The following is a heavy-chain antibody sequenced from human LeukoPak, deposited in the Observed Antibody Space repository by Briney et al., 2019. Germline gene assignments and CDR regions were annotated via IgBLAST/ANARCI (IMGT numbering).Heavy chain of an antibody. CDR3: ARGQLLSYYYMDV. J-gene: IGHJ6*03. CDR1: GGSFSGYY. D-gene: IGHD2-2*01. CDR2: INHSGNT. V-gene: IGHV4-34*01. Sequence: PSETLSLTCAVYGGSFSGYYWSWIRQPPGKGLEWLGEINHSGNTNYNPSLKSRVTISVDPPKNQFPLKLSSVTAADTAVYYCARGQLLSYYYMDVWGKGTTVTVSS.